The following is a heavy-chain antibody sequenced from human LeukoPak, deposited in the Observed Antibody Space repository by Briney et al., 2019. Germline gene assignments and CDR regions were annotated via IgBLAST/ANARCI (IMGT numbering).Heavy chain of an antibody. V-gene: IGHV3-15*01. CDR3: TTYDYEGRAFDI. J-gene: IGHJ3*02. CDR1: GFTFSNAW. Sequence: PGGSLRLSCAASGFTFSNAWMSWVRQAPRKGLEWVGRIKSKTDGGTTDYAAPVKGRFTISRDDSKKTLYLQMNSLKTEDTAVYYCTTYDYEGRAFDIWGQGTMVTVSS. CDR2: IKSKTDGGTT. D-gene: IGHD4-17*01.